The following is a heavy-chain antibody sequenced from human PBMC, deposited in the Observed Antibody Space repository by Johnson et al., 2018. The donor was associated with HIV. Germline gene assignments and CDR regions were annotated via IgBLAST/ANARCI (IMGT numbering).Heavy chain of an antibody. J-gene: IGHJ3*02. Sequence: QVQLVESGGGVDQPGRSLRLSCAASGFTFNSYAMHWVCQAPGKGLEWVAVIWYDGSNKYYADSVKGRFTISRDNSKNTLYLQMNSLRAEDTAVYYCARERPAYSSSSSHAFDIWGQGTMVTVSS. CDR1: GFTFNSYA. V-gene: IGHV3-30*04. CDR2: IWYDGSNK. CDR3: ARERPAYSSSSSHAFDI. D-gene: IGHD6-6*01.